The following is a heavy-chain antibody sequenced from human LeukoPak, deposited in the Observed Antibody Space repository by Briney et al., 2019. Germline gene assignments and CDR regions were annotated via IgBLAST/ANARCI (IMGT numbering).Heavy chain of an antibody. J-gene: IGHJ6*03. Sequence: SETLSLTCAVSGGSISSSNWWSWVRQPPGKGLEWIGEIYHSGSTNYNPSLKSRVTISVDKSKNQFSLKLSSVTAADTAVYYCARSGYSSGLNYYYMDVWGKGTTVTVSS. V-gene: IGHV4-4*02. CDR1: GGSISSSNW. D-gene: IGHD6-19*01. CDR3: ARSGYSSGLNYYYMDV. CDR2: IYHSGST.